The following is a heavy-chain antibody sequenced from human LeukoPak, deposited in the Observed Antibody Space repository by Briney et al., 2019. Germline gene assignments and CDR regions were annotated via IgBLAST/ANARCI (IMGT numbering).Heavy chain of an antibody. Sequence: GGSLRLSCADSGFTFSTAWMIWVRQARGKGVERGGRIKRKSDVGTTDYVAPVKGRFSISRDDSKNTLYLQMNSLKGEDTAVFYCVMAPLDYLCDFHYIYVWGKGTTVTVSS. CDR3: VMAPLDYLCDFHYIYV. D-gene: IGHD2-21*02. V-gene: IGHV3-15*01. CDR1: GFTFSTAW. CDR2: IKRKSDVGTT. J-gene: IGHJ6*03.